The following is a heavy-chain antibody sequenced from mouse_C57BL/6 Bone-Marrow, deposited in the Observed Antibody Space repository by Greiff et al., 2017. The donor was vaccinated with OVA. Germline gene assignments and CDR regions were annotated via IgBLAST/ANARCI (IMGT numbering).Heavy chain of an antibody. J-gene: IGHJ3*01. CDR1: GYTFTSYW. Sequence: QVQLQQPGAELVRPGSSVKLSCKASGYTFTSYWMHWVKQRPIQGLEWIGNIDPSDSDTHYNQKFKDKATLTVDKSSSTAYMQLSSLTSEDSAVYYCARGGLRLFAYWGQGTLVTVSA. CDR2: IDPSDSDT. CDR3: ARGGLRLFAY. D-gene: IGHD2-4*01. V-gene: IGHV1-52*01.